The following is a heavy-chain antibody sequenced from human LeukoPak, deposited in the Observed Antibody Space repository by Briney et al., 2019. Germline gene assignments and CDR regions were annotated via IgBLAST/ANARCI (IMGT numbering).Heavy chain of an antibody. V-gene: IGHV3-30*02. Sequence: GGSLRLSCAASGFTFSSYGMHWVRQAPGKGLEWVAVIWYDGSNKYYADSVKGRFTISRDNSKNTLYLQMNRLRAEDTAIYFCAKATSWYVHYGMDVWGQGTTVTVSS. CDR3: AKATSWYVHYGMDV. CDR1: GFTFSSYG. D-gene: IGHD6-13*01. J-gene: IGHJ6*02. CDR2: IWYDGSNK.